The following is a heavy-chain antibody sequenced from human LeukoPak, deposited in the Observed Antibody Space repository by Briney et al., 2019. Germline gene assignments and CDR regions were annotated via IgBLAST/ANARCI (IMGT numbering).Heavy chain of an antibody. CDR1: GGSVSSGSYY. Sequence: SETLSLTCTVSGGSVSSGSYYWSWIRQPPGKGLEWIGYIYYSGSTNYNPSLKSRVTISVDTSKNQFSLKLSSVTAADTAVYYCARGGFSYGYPYYFDYWGQGTLVTVSS. J-gene: IGHJ4*02. CDR2: IYYSGST. V-gene: IGHV4-61*01. D-gene: IGHD5-18*01. CDR3: ARGGFSYGYPYYFDY.